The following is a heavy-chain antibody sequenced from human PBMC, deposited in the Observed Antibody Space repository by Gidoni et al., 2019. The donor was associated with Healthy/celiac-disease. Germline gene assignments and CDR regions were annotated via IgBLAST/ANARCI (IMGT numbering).Heavy chain of an antibody. D-gene: IGHD5-18*01. CDR1: GFTFSSYA. J-gene: IGHJ6*02. V-gene: IGHV3-30-3*01. CDR3: ARGYSYGYYYYGMDV. CDR2: ISYDGSNK. Sequence: QVQLVESGGGVVQPGRSLRLSCAASGFTFSSYAMHWVRQAPGKGLERVAVISYDGSNKYYADSVKGRFTISRDNSKNTLYLQMNSLRAEDTAVYYCARGYSYGYYYYGMDVWGQGTTVTVSS.